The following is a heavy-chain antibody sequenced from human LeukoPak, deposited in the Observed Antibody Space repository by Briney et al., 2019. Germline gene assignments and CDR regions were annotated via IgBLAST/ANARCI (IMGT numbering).Heavy chain of an antibody. D-gene: IGHD2-2*01. J-gene: IGHJ4*02. CDR3: AKEDTAGSTGSADY. V-gene: IGHV3-23*01. Sequence: GGSLRLSCAASGFTFSSYAMSRVRQAPGKGLEWVSVISGSGDSTYYADSVKGRFTISRDNSKNTLYLHMNSLRAEDTAVYFCAKEDTAGSTGSADYWGQGTLVTVSS. CDR2: ISGSGDST. CDR1: GFTFSSYA.